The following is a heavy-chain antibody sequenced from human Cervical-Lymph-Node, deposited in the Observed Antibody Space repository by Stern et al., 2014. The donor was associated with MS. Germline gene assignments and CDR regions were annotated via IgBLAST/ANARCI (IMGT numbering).Heavy chain of an antibody. D-gene: IGHD3-22*01. Sequence: QLGQSGPEVKKPGTSVKVSCKASGFTFTSSAVQWVRQARGPSLEWIGWIVVGSGNTNHAQKVHERVPINRDMSTRPPYMELSSLRSEDTAVYYCAAEPMYYSDSVGAFDIWGQGTMVTVSS. J-gene: IGHJ3*02. CDR1: GFTFTSSA. V-gene: IGHV1-58*01. CDR3: AAEPMYYSDSVGAFDI. CDR2: IVVGSGNT.